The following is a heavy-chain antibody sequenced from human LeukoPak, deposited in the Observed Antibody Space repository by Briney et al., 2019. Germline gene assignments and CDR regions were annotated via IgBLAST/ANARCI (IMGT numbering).Heavy chain of an antibody. D-gene: IGHD2-2*01. Sequence: GGSLRLSCAASGFTFSSYGMHWVRQAPGKGLEWVAVISYDGSNKYYADSVKGRFTISRDNAKNSLYLQMNSLRAEDTAVYYXXXXEKVPAATGIDYWGQGTLVTVSS. CDR2: ISYDGSNK. J-gene: IGHJ4*02. CDR3: XXXEKVPAATGIDY. V-gene: IGHV3-30*03. CDR1: GFTFSSYG.